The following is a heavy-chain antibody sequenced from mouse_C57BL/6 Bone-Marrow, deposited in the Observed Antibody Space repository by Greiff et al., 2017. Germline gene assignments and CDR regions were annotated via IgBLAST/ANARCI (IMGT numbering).Heavy chain of an antibody. J-gene: IGHJ3*01. CDR1: GFTFSSYA. CDR3: TRDRDYYGSSYTWFAY. Sequence: EVNVVESGEGLVKPGGSLKLSCAASGFTFSSYAMSWVRQTPEKRLEWVAYISSGGDYIYYADTVKGRFTISRDNARNTLYLQMSSLKSEDTAMYYCTRDRDYYGSSYTWFAYWGQGTLVTVSA. D-gene: IGHD1-1*01. CDR2: ISSGGDYI. V-gene: IGHV5-9-1*02.